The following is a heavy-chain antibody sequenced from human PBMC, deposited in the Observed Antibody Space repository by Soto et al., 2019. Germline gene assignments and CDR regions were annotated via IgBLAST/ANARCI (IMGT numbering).Heavy chain of an antibody. Sequence: GGSLRLSCAASGFTFSSYWMSWVRQAPGKGLEWVANIKQDGSEKYYVDSVKGRFTISRDNAKNSLYLQMNSLRAEDTAVYYCARVSSSSGLKGRYFDLWGRGTLVTVSS. V-gene: IGHV3-7*05. D-gene: IGHD6-6*01. CDR2: IKQDGSEK. CDR1: GFTFSSYW. J-gene: IGHJ2*01. CDR3: ARVSSSSGLKGRYFDL.